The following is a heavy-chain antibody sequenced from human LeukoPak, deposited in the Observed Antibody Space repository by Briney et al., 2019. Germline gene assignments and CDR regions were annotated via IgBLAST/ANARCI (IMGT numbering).Heavy chain of an antibody. CDR2: ISSSGSTI. CDR1: GFTFSSYE. Sequence: PGGSLRLSCAASGFTFSSYEMNWVRQAPGKGLEWVSYISSSGSTIYYADSVKGRFTISRDNAKNSLYLQMNSLRAEDTAVYYCAREGDYASFDYWGQGTLVTVSS. V-gene: IGHV3-48*03. J-gene: IGHJ4*02. CDR3: AREGDYASFDY. D-gene: IGHD4-17*01.